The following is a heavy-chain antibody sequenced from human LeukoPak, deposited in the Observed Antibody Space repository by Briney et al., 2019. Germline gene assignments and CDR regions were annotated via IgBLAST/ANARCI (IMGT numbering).Heavy chain of an antibody. Sequence: VASVKVSCKASGYTFTSYYMHWVRQAPGQGLEWMAIINPSGGATTYAQKFQGRVTMTRDTSTSTVYMELSSLRFEDTAVYYCARDLPHPGIAVADPTYWGQGTLVTVSS. D-gene: IGHD6-19*01. CDR3: ARDLPHPGIAVADPTY. CDR1: GYTFTSYY. CDR2: INPSGGAT. J-gene: IGHJ4*02. V-gene: IGHV1-46*01.